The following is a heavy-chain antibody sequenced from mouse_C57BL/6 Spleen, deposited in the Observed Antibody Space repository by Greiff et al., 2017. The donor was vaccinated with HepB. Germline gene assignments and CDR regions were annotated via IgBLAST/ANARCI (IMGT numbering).Heavy chain of an antibody. CDR3: AGLGRAMDY. Sequence: EVQLQQSGPELVKPGASVKISCKASGYTFTDYYMNWVKQSHGKSLEWIGDINPNNGGTSYNQKFKGKATLTVDKSSSTAYMELRSLTSEDSAVYYCAGLGRAMDYWGQGTSVTVSS. D-gene: IGHD4-1*01. CDR2: INPNNGGT. CDR1: GYTFTDYY. V-gene: IGHV1-26*01. J-gene: IGHJ4*01.